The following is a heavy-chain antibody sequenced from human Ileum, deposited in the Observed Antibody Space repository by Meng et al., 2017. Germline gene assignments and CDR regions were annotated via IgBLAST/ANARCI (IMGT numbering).Heavy chain of an antibody. CDR1: GGSVNSGLW. J-gene: IGHJ4*02. CDR3: ARHIGVTGTRGFDF. CDR2: MQYSGTI. D-gene: IGHD6-19*01. V-gene: IGHV4-4*02. Sequence: ESGPVLGPLSGTRSRTVAFLGGSVNSGLWGSWVRQPPGKGLEWIGEMQYSGTINYKPSLKSRVTISLDTSTNQLSLRLTSVAAADTAVYYCARHIGVTGTRGFDFWCQGTLVTVFS.